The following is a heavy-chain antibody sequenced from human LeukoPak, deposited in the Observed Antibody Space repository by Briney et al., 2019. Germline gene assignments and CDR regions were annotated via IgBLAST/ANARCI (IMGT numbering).Heavy chain of an antibody. Sequence: GGSLRLSCAASGFTFSSYTMSWVRQAPGKGLEWVSAISGGGGSTYYADSVRGRFTISRDNARNTLSLQMNSLRAEDTAVYYCARDLRYCSAGSCYFDAFDIWGQGTMVIVSS. CDR2: ISGGGGST. CDR1: GFTFSSYT. J-gene: IGHJ3*02. D-gene: IGHD2-15*01. V-gene: IGHV3-23*01. CDR3: ARDLRYCSAGSCYFDAFDI.